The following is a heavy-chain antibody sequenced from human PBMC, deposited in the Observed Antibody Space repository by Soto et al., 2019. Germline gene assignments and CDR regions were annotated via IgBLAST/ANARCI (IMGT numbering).Heavy chain of an antibody. V-gene: IGHV3-13*05. Sequence: GGSLRLSCAASGLPLSSYAMHWVRKATGKGLKWFSAIGTAGDPYYPGSVKGRFTISRENAKNSLYLQMNSLRAGDTAVYYCARGRYSSSSGDAFDIWGQGTMVTVSS. CDR2: IGTAGDP. CDR3: ARGRYSSSSGDAFDI. CDR1: GLPLSSYA. D-gene: IGHD6-6*01. J-gene: IGHJ3*02.